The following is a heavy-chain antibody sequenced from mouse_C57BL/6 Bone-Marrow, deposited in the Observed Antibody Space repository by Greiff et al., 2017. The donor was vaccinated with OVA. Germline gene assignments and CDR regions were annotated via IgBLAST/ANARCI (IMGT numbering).Heavy chain of an antibody. V-gene: IGHV1-55*01. J-gene: IGHJ2*01. D-gene: IGHD1-1*01. Sequence: QVQLQQPGAELVKPGASVKMSCKASGYTFTSYWITWVKRRPGQGLEWIGDIYPGSGSTNYNEKFKSKATLTVDTSSSTAYMQLSSLTSEDSAVYYCASYGDYYGSSPLNYWGQGTTLTVSS. CDR1: GYTFTSYW. CDR2: IYPGSGST. CDR3: ASYGDYYGSSPLNY.